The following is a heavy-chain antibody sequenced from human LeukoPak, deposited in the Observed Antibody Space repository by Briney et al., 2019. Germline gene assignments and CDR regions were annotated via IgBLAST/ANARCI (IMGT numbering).Heavy chain of an antibody. CDR1: EFTFRNFA. J-gene: IGHJ4*02. V-gene: IGHV3-30*14. Sequence: PGGSLRLSCAASEFTFRNFAMYWVRQPPGKGLEWVAVIASDGGSKYYTDSVRGRFIISRDNSKNTLYLQMSSLRAEDTAVYYCARESIAAGIPNWGQGTLVTVSS. CDR2: IASDGGSK. CDR3: ARESIAAGIPN. D-gene: IGHD6-6*01.